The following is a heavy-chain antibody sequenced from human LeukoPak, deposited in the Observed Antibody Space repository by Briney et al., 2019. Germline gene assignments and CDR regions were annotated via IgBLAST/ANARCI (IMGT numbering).Heavy chain of an antibody. CDR1: GFTFSTYS. D-gene: IGHD3-10*01. V-gene: IGHV3-48*01. Sequence: GGSLRLSCAASGFTFSTYSMNWVRQAPGKGLEWVSYISTSSSIIYYADSVKGRFTISRDNSKNTLYLQMNSLRAEDTAVYYCAKVGEGYYFDYWGQGTLVTVSS. J-gene: IGHJ4*02. CDR2: ISTSSSII. CDR3: AKVGEGYYFDY.